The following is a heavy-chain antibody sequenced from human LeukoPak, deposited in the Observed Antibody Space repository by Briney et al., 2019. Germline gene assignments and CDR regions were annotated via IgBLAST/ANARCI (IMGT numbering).Heavy chain of an antibody. D-gene: IGHD6-19*01. J-gene: IGHJ5*02. V-gene: IGHV1-2*02. Sequence: ASVKVSCKASGYTFTGYYMHWVRQAPGQGLERMGWINPNSGGTNYAQKFQGRVTMTRDTSISTAYMELSRLRSDDTAVYYCARAAVAGRMGYNWFDPWGQGTLVTVSS. CDR1: GYTFTGYY. CDR2: INPNSGGT. CDR3: ARAAVAGRMGYNWFDP.